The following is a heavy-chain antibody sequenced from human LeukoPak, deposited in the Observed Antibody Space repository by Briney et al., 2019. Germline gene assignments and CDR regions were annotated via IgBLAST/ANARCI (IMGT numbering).Heavy chain of an antibody. D-gene: IGHD6-6*01. J-gene: IGHJ4*02. CDR1: GFSFSTYS. Sequence: GGSLRLSCAASGFSFSTYSMTWVRQGPGKGLEWVSSIYGSGSKTFYADSVKGRFTISRDNSKNTLYLQMNSLRAEDTAVYYCAKDGYSSSSRDFGYWGQGTLVTVSS. CDR3: AKDGYSSSSRDFGY. CDR2: IYGSGSKT. V-gene: IGHV3-23*01.